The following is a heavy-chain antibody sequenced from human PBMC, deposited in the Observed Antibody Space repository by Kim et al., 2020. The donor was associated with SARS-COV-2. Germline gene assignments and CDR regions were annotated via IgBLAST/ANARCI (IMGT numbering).Heavy chain of an antibody. CDR3: ARGLSGIGPGAFDI. V-gene: IGHV1-69*06. CDR1: GGTFSSYA. CDR2: IIPIFGTA. D-gene: IGHD1-26*01. J-gene: IGHJ3*02. Sequence: SVKVSCKASGGTFSSYAISWVRQAPGQGLEWMGGIIPIFGTANYAQKFQGRVTITADKSTSTAYMELSSLRSEDTAVYYCARGLSGIGPGAFDIWGQGTMVTVSS.